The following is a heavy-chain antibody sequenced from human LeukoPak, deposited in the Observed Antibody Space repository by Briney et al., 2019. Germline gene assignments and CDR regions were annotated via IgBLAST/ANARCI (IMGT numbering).Heavy chain of an antibody. D-gene: IGHD2-8*01. CDR3: ARDSDGYAIWPYYMDV. J-gene: IGHJ6*03. CDR1: GYTFTSYG. Sequence: ASVKVSCKASGYTFTSYGISWVRQAPGQGLEWMGWISAYNGNTNYAQKLQGRVTMTTDTSTSTAYMELRSLRSDDTAVYYCARDSDGYAIWPYYMDVWGKGTTVTVSS. CDR2: ISAYNGNT. V-gene: IGHV1-18*01.